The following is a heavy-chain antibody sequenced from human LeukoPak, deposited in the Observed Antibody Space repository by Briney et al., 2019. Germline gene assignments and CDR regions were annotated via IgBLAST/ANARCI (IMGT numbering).Heavy chain of an antibody. J-gene: IGHJ6*04. V-gene: IGHV3-49*04. CDR2: IRSKAYGVTT. Sequence: PGRSLSLSCAASGFTFSGYYMSWVRQAPGKGLEWVGFIRSKAYGVTTEHAASVKGRFTISRDDSKSIAYLQMNSLKTEDTAVYYCSRADYYGSGSPISLDVWGKGTTVTVSS. D-gene: IGHD3-10*01. CDR1: GFTFSGYY. CDR3: SRADYYGSGSPISLDV.